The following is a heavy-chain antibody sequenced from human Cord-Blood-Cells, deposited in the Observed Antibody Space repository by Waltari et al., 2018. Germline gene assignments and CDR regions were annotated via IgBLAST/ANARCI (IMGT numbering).Heavy chain of an antibody. CDR3: ARTIRGCGVY. CDR1: GGSFSGYY. V-gene: IGHV4-34*01. J-gene: IGHJ4*02. D-gene: IGHD3-10*01. Sequence: QVQLQQWGAGLLKPSETLSLTCAVYGGSFSGYYWSWIRQPPGKGLEWIGEINHSGSTHYNPSLKSRVTISVDTSKNQFSLKLSSVTAADTAVYYCARTIRGCGVYWGQGTLVTVSS. CDR2: INHSGST.